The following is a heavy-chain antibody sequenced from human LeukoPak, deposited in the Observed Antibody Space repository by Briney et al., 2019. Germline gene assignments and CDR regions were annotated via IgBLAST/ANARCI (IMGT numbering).Heavy chain of an antibody. CDR2: ISSSSYYI. Sequence: GGSLRLSCEASGFTFSTYSMNWVRQAPGKGLEWVSSISSSSYYIYYADSVKGRFTISRDNAKNSLYLQMNSLRAEDTAVYYCARRTILTGSDYWGQGTLVTVSS. J-gene: IGHJ4*02. CDR3: ARRTILTGSDY. CDR1: GFTFSTYS. V-gene: IGHV3-21*01. D-gene: IGHD3-9*01.